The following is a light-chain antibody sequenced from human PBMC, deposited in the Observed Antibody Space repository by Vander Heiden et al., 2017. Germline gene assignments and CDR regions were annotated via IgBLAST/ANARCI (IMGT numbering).Light chain of an antibody. J-gene: IGKJ2*01. V-gene: IGKV1-33*01. CDR2: DAS. Sequence: DIQMTQSPFSLSASVGARVTITCQASQYISNYLNWYQQKPEKAPKLLIYDASNLEAGVPSRFSGGGSGTDFTFTISSLQPEDIATYYCQQYDNLPPYTFGQGTKLEIK. CDR1: QYISNY. CDR3: QQYDNLPPYT.